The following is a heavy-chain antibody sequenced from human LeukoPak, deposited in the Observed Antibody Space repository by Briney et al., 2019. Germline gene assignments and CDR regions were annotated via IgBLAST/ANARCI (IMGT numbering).Heavy chain of an antibody. CDR1: GGSISSSSYY. CDR3: ARLFGITIFGETLNWFDP. J-gene: IGHJ5*02. V-gene: IGHV4-39*07. CDR2: IYYSGST. D-gene: IGHD3-3*01. Sequence: SETLSLTCTVSGGSISSSSYYWGWIRQPPGKGLEWIGNIYYSGSTYYNPSLKSRVTISVHTSKNQFSLKLSSVTAADTAVYYCARLFGITIFGETLNWFDPWGQGTLVTVSS.